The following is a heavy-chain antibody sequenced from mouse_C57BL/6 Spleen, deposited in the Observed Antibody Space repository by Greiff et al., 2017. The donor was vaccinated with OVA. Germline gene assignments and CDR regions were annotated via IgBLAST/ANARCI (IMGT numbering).Heavy chain of an antibody. CDR1: GFTFSDYG. CDR2: ISSGSSTI. CDR3: ARIGGFAY. Sequence: EVQLQESGGGLVKPGGSLKLSCAASGFTFSDYGMHWVRQAPEKGLEWVAYISSGSSTIYYADTVKGRFTISRDNAKNTLFLQMTSLRSEDTAMYYCARIGGFAYWGQGTLVTVSA. J-gene: IGHJ3*01. V-gene: IGHV5-17*01.